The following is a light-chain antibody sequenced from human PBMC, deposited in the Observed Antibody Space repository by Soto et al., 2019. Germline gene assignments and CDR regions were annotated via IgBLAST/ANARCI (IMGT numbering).Light chain of an antibody. CDR1: GRDIGAYDY. J-gene: IGLJ1*01. Sequence: QSALTQPASVSGSPGQSITISCTGSGRDIGAYDYVSWYQQHLGKAPKLLIYGVKNRPSGVSYRFSASKSAFTASLTISGLQAEDEAHYYCSSYTTSYFYVFGPGTKLTVL. CDR3: SSYTTSYFYV. CDR2: GVK. V-gene: IGLV2-14*01.